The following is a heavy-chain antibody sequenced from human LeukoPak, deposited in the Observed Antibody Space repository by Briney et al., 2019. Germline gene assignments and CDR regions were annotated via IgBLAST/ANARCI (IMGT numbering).Heavy chain of an antibody. J-gene: IGHJ4*02. CDR3: AKGLSDPNLVLDS. CDR1: GFTFGNYA. V-gene: IGHV3-23*01. CDR2: FTASGGRT. Sequence: GGSLRLSCAASGFTFGNYAMTWVRQAPGKGLEWVSSFTASGGRTYYADSVKGRFTISRDNSKNTLYLQLNSLSAADTALYFCAKGLSDPNLVLDSWGQGTLVTVSS. D-gene: IGHD2-8*02.